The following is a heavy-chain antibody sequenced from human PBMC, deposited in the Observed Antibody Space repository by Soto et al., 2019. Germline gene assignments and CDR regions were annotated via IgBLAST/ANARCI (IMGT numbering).Heavy chain of an antibody. V-gene: IGHV3-30-3*01. CDR3: AKDLEDCTNGVCYTLDY. D-gene: IGHD2-8*01. Sequence: GGSLRLSCAASGFTFSSYPMHWVRQAPGKGLEWVTFISSDGSNKYYADAVKGRFTISRDNSKNTLYLQMNSLRAEDTAVYYCAKDLEDCTNGVCYTLDYWGQGTLVTVSS. J-gene: IGHJ4*02. CDR2: ISSDGSNK. CDR1: GFTFSSYP.